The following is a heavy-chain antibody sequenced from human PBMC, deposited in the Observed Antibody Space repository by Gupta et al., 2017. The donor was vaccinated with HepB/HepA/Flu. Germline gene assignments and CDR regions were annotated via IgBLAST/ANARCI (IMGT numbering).Heavy chain of an antibody. J-gene: IGHJ6*02. V-gene: IGHV3-9*01. CDR2: ISYNSDTF. D-gene: IGHD2-21*01. CDR1: GLTFQDYS. CDR3: AKERCGGACSRRTSRGMDV. Sequence: EVQLVESGGGLVQPGRSLRLSCVASGLTFQDYSMPWVGQTPGKGLEWLSGISYNSDTFRYSDSVEGRFIISRDNAKNSLYLQVNSLGDGDTVLYHCAKERCGGACSRRTSRGMDVWGRGTTVTVSS.